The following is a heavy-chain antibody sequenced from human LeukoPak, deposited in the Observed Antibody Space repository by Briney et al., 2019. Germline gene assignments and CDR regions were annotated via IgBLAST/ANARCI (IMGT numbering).Heavy chain of an antibody. D-gene: IGHD6-19*01. J-gene: IGHJ4*02. Sequence: ASVKVSCKASGYTFTSYGISWVRQAPGQGLEWMGWISAYNGNTNYAQKLQGRVTMTTDTSTSTAYMELRSLRSEDTAVYYCARDYYSSGWPPFDYWGQGTLVTVSS. CDR1: GYTFTSYG. CDR3: ARDYYSSGWPPFDY. CDR2: ISAYNGNT. V-gene: IGHV1-18*01.